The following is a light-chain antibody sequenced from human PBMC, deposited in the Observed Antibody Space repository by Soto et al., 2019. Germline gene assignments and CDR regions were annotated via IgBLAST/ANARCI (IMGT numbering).Light chain of an antibody. CDR2: GAS. J-gene: IGKJ4*01. Sequence: EVVLTQSPGTLSLSPGERVTLSCRASQSINNNLAGHQKKPGQAPRLLIDGASRRATGIPDRFSGSGAGTEFTLTISRLEPEDFAVYYCQQYDSSPPTFGGGTKVESK. CDR3: QQYDSSPPT. V-gene: IGKV3-20*01. CDR1: QSINNN.